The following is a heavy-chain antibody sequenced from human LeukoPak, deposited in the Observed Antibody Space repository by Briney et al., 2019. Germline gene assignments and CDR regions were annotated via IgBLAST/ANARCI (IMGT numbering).Heavy chain of an antibody. Sequence: GGSLRLSCAASGFTFSKCAMTWVRQAPGKGLEWVSGISVSGGSTNYADSVKGRFTISRDNSKNTLYLQMNSLRAEDTAVYYCAKSNYFDSGGYYFFDYWGQGTLATVSS. J-gene: IGHJ4*02. CDR2: ISVSGGST. CDR1: GFTFSKCA. CDR3: AKSNYFDSGGYYFFDY. V-gene: IGHV3-23*01. D-gene: IGHD3-22*01.